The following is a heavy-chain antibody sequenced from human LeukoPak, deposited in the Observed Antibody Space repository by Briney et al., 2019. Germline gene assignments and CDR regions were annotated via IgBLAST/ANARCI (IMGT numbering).Heavy chain of an antibody. Sequence: SETLFLTCTVSGGSISSYYWSWIRQPPGKGLEWIGYIYYSGSTNYNPSLKSRVTISVDTSKNQFSLKLSSVTAADTAVYYCARDSGNYYDSSGYPYWGQGTLVTVSS. J-gene: IGHJ4*02. CDR1: GGSISSYY. CDR3: ARDSGNYYDSSGYPY. V-gene: IGHV4-59*12. CDR2: IYYSGST. D-gene: IGHD3-22*01.